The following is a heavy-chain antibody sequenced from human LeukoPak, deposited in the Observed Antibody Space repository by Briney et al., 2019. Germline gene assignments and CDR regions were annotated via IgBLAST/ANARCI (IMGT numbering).Heavy chain of an antibody. D-gene: IGHD3-16*01. CDR3: ARGLGSLGGYFDC. CDR1: GLSLSTFW. J-gene: IGHJ4*02. CDR2: IKPDGSEK. V-gene: IGHV3-7*04. Sequence: PGGSLRLSCAASGLSLSTFWMSWVRQAPGKGLERVANIKPDGSEKFYVDSVKGRFTVSRDNAKNLLFLQMNSLEADDSAIYYCARGLGSLGGYFDCWRKGTLVTVSS.